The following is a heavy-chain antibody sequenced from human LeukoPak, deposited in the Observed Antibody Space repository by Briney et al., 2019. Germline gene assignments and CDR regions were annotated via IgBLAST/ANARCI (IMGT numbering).Heavy chain of an antibody. CDR2: INHSGST. J-gene: IGHJ4*02. Sequence: PPETLSLTCAVYGGSFSGYYWSWIRQPPGKGLEWIGEINHSGSTNYNPSLKSRVTISVDTSKNQFSLKLGSVTAADTAVYYCARGDHVKYQLRVFDYWGQGTLVTVSS. D-gene: IGHD2-2*01. CDR1: GGSFSGYY. V-gene: IGHV4-34*01. CDR3: ARGDHVKYQLRVFDY.